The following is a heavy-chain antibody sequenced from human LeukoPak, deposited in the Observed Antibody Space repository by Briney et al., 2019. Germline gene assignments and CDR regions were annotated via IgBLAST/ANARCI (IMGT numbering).Heavy chain of an antibody. J-gene: IGHJ4*02. CDR1: GYTFTGYY. V-gene: IGHV1-2*02. Sequence: REASVKVSCKASGYTFTGYYMHWVRQAPGQGLEWMGWINPNSGGTNYAQKFQGRVTMTRDTSISTAYMELSRLRSDDTAVYYCARGRELLWFGELVLPNNWGQGTLVTVSS. D-gene: IGHD3-10*01. CDR3: ARGRELLWFGELVLPNN. CDR2: INPNSGGT.